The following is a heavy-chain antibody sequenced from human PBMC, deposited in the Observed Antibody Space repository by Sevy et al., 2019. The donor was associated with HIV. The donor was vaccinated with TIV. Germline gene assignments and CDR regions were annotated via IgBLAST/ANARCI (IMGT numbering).Heavy chain of an antibody. Sequence: ASVKVSCKASGYTFTSFGISWVRQAPGQGPEWMAWNSAYNGHTNYAQKFQGRVTMTQDISTSTVYMELRSLRSDDTAIYYCTRDLGSSPASFFDYWGQGTLVTVSS. V-gene: IGHV1-18*04. D-gene: IGHD6-19*01. J-gene: IGHJ4*02. CDR1: GYTFTSFG. CDR2: NSAYNGHT. CDR3: TRDLGSSPASFFDY.